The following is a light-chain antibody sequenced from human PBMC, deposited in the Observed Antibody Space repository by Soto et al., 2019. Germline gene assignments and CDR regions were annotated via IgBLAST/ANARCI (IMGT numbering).Light chain of an antibody. CDR3: SSYTSSSTLVV. Sequence: QSALTQPASVSGSPGQSITISCTGTSSDVGGYNYVSWDQQHPGKAPKLMIYEVRNRPSGVSNRFSGSKSGNTASLTISGLQAEDEADYYCSSYTSSSTLVVFGGGTKVTVL. J-gene: IGLJ2*01. CDR1: SSDVGGYNY. CDR2: EVR. V-gene: IGLV2-14*01.